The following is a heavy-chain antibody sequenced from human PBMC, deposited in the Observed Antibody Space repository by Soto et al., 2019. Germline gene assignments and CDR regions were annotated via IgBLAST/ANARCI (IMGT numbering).Heavy chain of an antibody. CDR3: VKGIYGSSWFAFDY. D-gene: IGHD6-13*01. CDR2: VNWNNIGV. Sequence: GGSLRLSCAASGFTFDDYAMHWVRQAPGKGLEWVSGVNWNNIGVTYADSVKGRFTMSRDNAKNSLYLQMNSLTLDDTALYYCVKGIYGSSWFAFDYWGQGALVTVSS. CDR1: GFTFDDYA. V-gene: IGHV3-9*01. J-gene: IGHJ4*02.